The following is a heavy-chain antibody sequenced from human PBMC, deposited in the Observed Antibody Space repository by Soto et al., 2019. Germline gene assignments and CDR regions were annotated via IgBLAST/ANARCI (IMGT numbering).Heavy chain of an antibody. CDR1: GFTFSDYY. J-gene: IGHJ5*02. D-gene: IGHD1-7*01. V-gene: IGHV3-11*01. Sequence: GGSLRLSCAASGFTFSDYYMSWIRQAPGKGLEWVSYISSSGSTIYYADSVKGRFTISRDNAKNSLYLQMNSLGAEDTAVYYCARVGYNWNYYRWFDPWGQGTPVTVSS. CDR2: ISSSGSTI. CDR3: ARVGYNWNYYRWFDP.